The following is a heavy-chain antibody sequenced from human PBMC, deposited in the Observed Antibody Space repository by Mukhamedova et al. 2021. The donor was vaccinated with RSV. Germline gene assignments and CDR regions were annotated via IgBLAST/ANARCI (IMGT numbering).Heavy chain of an antibody. CDR3: VRERRGTSSDGFDV. CDR1: STWE. V-gene: IGHV3-13*01. Sequence: STWEMHWVRQVTGQGLEWVSAIGIAGDTFYAASVKGRVTVSRDNAKDSLYLQMNSLAAGDTASYYCVRERRGTSSDGFDVWGQGTMVTV. D-gene: IGHD2-21*02. CDR2: IGIAGDT. J-gene: IGHJ3*01.